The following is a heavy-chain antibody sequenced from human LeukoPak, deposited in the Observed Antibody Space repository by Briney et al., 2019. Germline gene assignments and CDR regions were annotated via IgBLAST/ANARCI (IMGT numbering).Heavy chain of an antibody. J-gene: IGHJ4*02. CDR3: AKEETGSYSVGSFDY. CDR1: GFTFRIYS. V-gene: IGHV3-23*01. CDR2: ISGSGGST. D-gene: IGHD1-26*01. Sequence: GGSLRLSCAASGFTFRIYSMNWVRQAPGKGLEWVLGISGSGGSTYNADSVKGRFTISRDNSKNTLYLQMNSLRVEDTAVYYCAKEETGSYSVGSFDYWGQGTLVTVSS.